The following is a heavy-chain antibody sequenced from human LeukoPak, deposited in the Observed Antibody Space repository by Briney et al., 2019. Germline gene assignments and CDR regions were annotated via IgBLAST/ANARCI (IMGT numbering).Heavy chain of an antibody. CDR2: MNPNSGNT. D-gene: IGHD2-2*01. Sequence: ASVKVSCKASGYTFTSYDINWVRQATGQGLEWMGWMNPNSGNTGYAQKFQGRVTITRNTSISTAYMELSSLRSEDTAVYYCATYCSSTSCRGYWGQGTLVTVSS. CDR3: ATYCSSTSCRGY. J-gene: IGHJ4*02. CDR1: GYTFTSYD. V-gene: IGHV1-8*03.